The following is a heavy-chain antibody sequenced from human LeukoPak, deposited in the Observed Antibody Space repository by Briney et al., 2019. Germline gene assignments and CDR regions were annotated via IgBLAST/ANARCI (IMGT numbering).Heavy chain of an antibody. D-gene: IGHD3-10*01. CDR1: GGSVSSGSDY. Sequence: SETLSLTCTVSGGSVSSGSDYWSWIRQPPGKGLEWIAYIYYTGSTNYNPSLKSRVTISVDTSKNQFSLRLSSVTAADTAVYYCTRDASGASGSYKYYFDYWGQGTLVTVSS. J-gene: IGHJ4*02. CDR3: TRDASGASGSYKYYFDY. CDR2: IYYTGST. V-gene: IGHV4-61*01.